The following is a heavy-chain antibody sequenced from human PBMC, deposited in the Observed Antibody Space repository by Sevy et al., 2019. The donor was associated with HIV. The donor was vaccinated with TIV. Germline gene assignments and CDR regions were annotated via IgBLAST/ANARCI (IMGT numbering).Heavy chain of an antibody. CDR3: AREGCTRPHDY. CDR1: GFAFYDYS. V-gene: IGHV3-23*01. Sequence: VGSLRLSCAASGFAFYDYSMSWIRQALGKGLEWVATLSFGCGKINYADSVKGRFTISRDNSKNSFYLQMDNLRVEDTALYYCAREGCTRPHDYWGQGTRVTVSS. D-gene: IGHD2-8*01. J-gene: IGHJ4*02. CDR2: LSFGCGKI.